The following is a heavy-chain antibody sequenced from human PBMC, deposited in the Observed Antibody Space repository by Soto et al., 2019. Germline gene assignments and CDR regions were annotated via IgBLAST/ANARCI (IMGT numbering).Heavy chain of an antibody. D-gene: IGHD5-18*01. V-gene: IGHV3-30-3*01. CDR1: GFTFSSYA. CDR3: ARGYAGLDY. J-gene: IGHJ4*02. Sequence: VQLVESGGGLVQPGGSLRLSCAASGFTFSSYAMHWVRQAPGKGLEWVAVISYDGSNKYYADSVKGRFTISRDNSKNTLYLQMNSLRAEDTAVYYCARGYAGLDYWGQGTLVTVSS. CDR2: ISYDGSNK.